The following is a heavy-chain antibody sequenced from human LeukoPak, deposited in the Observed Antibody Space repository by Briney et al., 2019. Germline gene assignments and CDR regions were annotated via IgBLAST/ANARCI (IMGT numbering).Heavy chain of an antibody. Sequence: GASVKVSCKASGYTFTSYGISWVRQAPGQGLDWMGWINPNSGATNYAQTFQGRVTMTRDTSISTAYMELSRLRSDDTAVYYCARDLSLLWFGEKTHYFDYWGQGTLVTVSS. D-gene: IGHD3-10*01. J-gene: IGHJ4*02. V-gene: IGHV1-2*02. CDR2: INPNSGAT. CDR1: GYTFTSYG. CDR3: ARDLSLLWFGEKTHYFDY.